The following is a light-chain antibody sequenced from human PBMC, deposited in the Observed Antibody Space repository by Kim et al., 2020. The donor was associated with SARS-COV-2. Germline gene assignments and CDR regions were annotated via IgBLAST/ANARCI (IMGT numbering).Light chain of an antibody. CDR2: WAS. CDR3: QQYYTTPLT. CDR1: QSVLYRSNSQNY. J-gene: IGKJ4*01. V-gene: IGKV4-1*01. Sequence: ATINCKSSQSVLYRSNSQNYLAWYQQKPGQPPKLLIYWASTRESGVPDRFSGSGSGTDFTLTISSLQAEDVAVYYCQQYYTTPLTLGGGTKVDIK.